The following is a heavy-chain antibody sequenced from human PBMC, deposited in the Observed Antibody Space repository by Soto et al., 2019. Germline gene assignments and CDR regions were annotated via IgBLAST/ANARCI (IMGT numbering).Heavy chain of an antibody. D-gene: IGHD6-19*01. CDR1: GFSFTTYW. CDR2: IYPGDSKT. Sequence: GESLKISCKGSGFSFTTYWIAWVRQMPGKGLEWMGIIYPGDSKTTYSPSFQGQVTISADKSISTAYLQWSSLKASDTAMYYCATAGHSSGWYYYYYGMDVWGQGTTVTVSS. V-gene: IGHV5-51*01. J-gene: IGHJ6*02. CDR3: ATAGHSSGWYYYYYGMDV.